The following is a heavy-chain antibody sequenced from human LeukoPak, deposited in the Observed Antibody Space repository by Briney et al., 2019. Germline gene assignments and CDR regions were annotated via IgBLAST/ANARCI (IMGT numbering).Heavy chain of an antibody. D-gene: IGHD2-2*01. Sequence: GGSLRLSCAASGFTFSSYSMNWVRQAPGKGLEWVSYISSSGSTIYYADSVKGRFTISRDNAKNSLYLQMNSLRAEDTAVYYCARVFGGGDIVVVPAAQRYFQHWGQGTLVTVSS. J-gene: IGHJ1*01. CDR1: GFTFSSYS. V-gene: IGHV3-48*04. CDR2: ISSSGSTI. CDR3: ARVFGGGDIVVVPAAQRYFQH.